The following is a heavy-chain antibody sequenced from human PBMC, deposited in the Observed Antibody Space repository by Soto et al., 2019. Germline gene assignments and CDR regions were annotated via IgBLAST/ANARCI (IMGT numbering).Heavy chain of an antibody. V-gene: IGHV4-59*01. CDR1: GGSISSYY. D-gene: IGHD3-3*01. CDR2: IYYSGST. Sequence: SETLSLTCTVSGGSISSYYWSWIRQPPGKGLEWIGYIYYSGSTNYNPSLKSRVTISVDTSKNQFSLKLSSVTAADTAVYYCARGNGVQARKYYDFWSGYSNGMDVWGQGTTVTVSS. J-gene: IGHJ6*02. CDR3: ARGNGVQARKYYDFWSGYSNGMDV.